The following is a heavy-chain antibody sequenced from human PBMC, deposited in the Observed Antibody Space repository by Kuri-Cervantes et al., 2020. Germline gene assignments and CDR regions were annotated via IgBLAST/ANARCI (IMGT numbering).Heavy chain of an antibody. V-gene: IGHV4-38-2*02. Sequence: SETLSLTCTVSGDSVNSGDFYWRWIRQPPGKGLEWIGNIYHTGNTYYNPSLKSRVTISVDTSKNQFSLKLSSVTAADTAMYYCARHLISGAAAGSIDSWGQGTLVTVSS. CDR2: IYHTGNT. J-gene: IGHJ4*02. D-gene: IGHD6-13*01. CDR3: ARHLISGAAAGSIDS. CDR1: GDSVNSGDFY.